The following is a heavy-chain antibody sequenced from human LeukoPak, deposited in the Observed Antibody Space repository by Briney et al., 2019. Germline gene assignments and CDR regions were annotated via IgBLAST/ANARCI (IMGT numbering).Heavy chain of an antibody. J-gene: IGHJ5*02. Sequence: PSETLSLTCTVSGGSISSGDYYWSWIRQPPGKGLEWIGYIYCSGSTYYNPSLKSRVTTSIDTSKNQFSPKMSSVTAADTAVYYCVREVKGYGSSWYQNWFDPWGQGTLVTVSS. CDR2: IYCSGST. CDR1: GGSISSGDYY. V-gene: IGHV4-30-4*01. CDR3: VREVKGYGSSWYQNWFDP. D-gene: IGHD6-13*01.